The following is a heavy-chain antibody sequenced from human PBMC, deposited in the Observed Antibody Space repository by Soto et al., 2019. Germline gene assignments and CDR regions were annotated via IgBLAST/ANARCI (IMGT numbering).Heavy chain of an antibody. V-gene: IGHV5-51*01. CDR2: IYPGDSDT. CDR3: ARTRIPRYCSGGSCYQLYYFDY. Sequence: GESLKISCKGSGYSFTSYWIGWVRQMPGKGLEWMGIIYPGDSDTRYSPSFQGQVTISADKSISTAYLQWSSLKASDTAMYYCARTRIPRYCSGGSCYQLYYFDYWGQGTLVTVSS. CDR1: GYSFTSYW. J-gene: IGHJ4*02. D-gene: IGHD2-15*01.